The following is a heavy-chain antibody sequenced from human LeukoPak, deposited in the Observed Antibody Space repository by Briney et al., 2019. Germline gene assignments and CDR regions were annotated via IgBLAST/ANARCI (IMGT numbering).Heavy chain of an antibody. CDR3: ARERYSSGWANYFDY. CDR1: GGSFSGYY. J-gene: IGHJ4*02. V-gene: IGHV4-34*01. D-gene: IGHD6-19*01. Sequence: SETLSLTCAVHGGSFSGYYWSWIRQPPGKGLEWIGEINHSESTNYDSSLKSRVTISVDTSKNQFSLRLSSVTAADTAVYYCARERYSSGWANYFDYWGQGTLVTVSS. CDR2: INHSEST.